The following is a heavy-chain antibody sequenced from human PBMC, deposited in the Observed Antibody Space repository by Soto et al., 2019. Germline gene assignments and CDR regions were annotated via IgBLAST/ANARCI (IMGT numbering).Heavy chain of an antibody. CDR1: GYTFTPYK. CDR3: ARALQLTMTPGFHY. CDR2: INTGNGNT. J-gene: IGHJ4*02. Sequence: ASVKVSCKASGYTFTPYKIHWVRQAPGQRLEWMGWINTGNGNTKYAQNFQDRVTISSDTSATTAYMELSSLTSEDTAVYYCARALQLTMTPGFHYWGQGTLVTVSS. D-gene: IGHD4-17*01. V-gene: IGHV1-3*04.